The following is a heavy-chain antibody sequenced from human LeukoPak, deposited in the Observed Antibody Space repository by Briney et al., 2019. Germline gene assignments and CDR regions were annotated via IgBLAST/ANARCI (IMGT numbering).Heavy chain of an antibody. J-gene: IGHJ1*01. V-gene: IGHV1-2*02. D-gene: IGHD6-19*01. CDR3: ARVRSSGSQYFQH. Sequence: ASVEVSCKASGYTFTGYYMHWERQAPGQGLEWMGWINPNSGGTNYAQKFQGRVTMTRDTSISTAYMELSRLRSDDTAVYYCARVRSSGSQYFQHWGQGTLVIVSS. CDR2: INPNSGGT. CDR1: GYTFTGYY.